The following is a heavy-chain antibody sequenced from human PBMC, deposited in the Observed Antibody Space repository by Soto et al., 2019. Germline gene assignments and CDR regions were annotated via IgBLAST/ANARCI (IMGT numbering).Heavy chain of an antibody. Sequence: PGGSLRLSCAASGFTFSSYWMSWVRQAPGKGLEWVANIKQDGSEKYYVDSVKGRFTISRDNAKNSLYLQMNSLRAEDTAVYYCARVWFAVVVVAATSMDVWGQGTTVTVSS. D-gene: IGHD2-15*01. CDR3: ARVWFAVVVVAATSMDV. CDR1: GFTFSSYW. J-gene: IGHJ6*02. V-gene: IGHV3-7*05. CDR2: IKQDGSEK.